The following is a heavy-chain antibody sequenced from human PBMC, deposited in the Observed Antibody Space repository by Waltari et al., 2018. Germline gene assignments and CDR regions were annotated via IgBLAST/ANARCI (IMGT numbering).Heavy chain of an antibody. Sequence: EVQLVESGGGVVRPGGSLSLSCAASGFPFANYGRSGVRHAPGKGLEWVSGINWKGGSTGYADSVKGRFTISRDNAKNSLYLQMNSLRAEDTALYYCARDKKWLVRGYFDLWGRGTLVTVSS. CDR3: ARDKKWLVRGYFDL. CDR2: INWKGGST. J-gene: IGHJ2*01. V-gene: IGHV3-20*04. CDR1: GFPFANYG. D-gene: IGHD6-19*01.